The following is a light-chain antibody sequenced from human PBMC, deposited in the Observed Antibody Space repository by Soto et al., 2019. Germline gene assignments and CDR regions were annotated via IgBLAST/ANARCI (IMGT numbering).Light chain of an antibody. J-gene: IGKJ1*01. V-gene: IGKV1-39*01. CDR1: QSVSTY. CDR2: SAI. Sequence: DIQLTQSPPSLSASVGDTVTITCRASQSVSTYLNWYQQRPGKAPSLLIYSAISLQSGVPSRFSGSGSGTDFTLTIRNLQPEGFAVYYCQHTFRSPRRFGQGTKVDIK. CDR3: QHTFRSPRR.